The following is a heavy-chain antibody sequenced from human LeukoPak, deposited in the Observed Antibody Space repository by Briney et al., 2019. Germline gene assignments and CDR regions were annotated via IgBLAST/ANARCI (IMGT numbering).Heavy chain of an antibody. CDR1: GGSISSYY. D-gene: IGHD3-22*01. CDR2: IYTSGST. Sequence: SETLSLTCTVSGGSISSYYWSWIRQPAGKGLEWIGRIYTSGSTNYNPSLKSRVTMSVDTSKNQYSRKLSSVTAADTAVYYCARGYMKSSGYYRYPYYYYYMDVWGKGTTVTVSS. J-gene: IGHJ6*03. V-gene: IGHV4-4*07. CDR3: ARGYMKSSGYYRYPYYYYYMDV.